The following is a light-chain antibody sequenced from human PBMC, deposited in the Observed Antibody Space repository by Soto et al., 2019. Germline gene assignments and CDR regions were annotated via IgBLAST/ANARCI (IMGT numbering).Light chain of an antibody. J-gene: IGLJ1*01. Sequence: QSVLTQPPSASWTPGQRVTISCCGGSSNIGINTVNWYQQLPGTAPKVLIYTDNERPSGVPDRFSGSKSGTSASLAINGLQSGDEADYYCGAWDESLNGYVFGTGTKVTVL. V-gene: IGLV1-44*01. CDR2: TDN. CDR1: SSNIGINT. CDR3: GAWDESLNGYV.